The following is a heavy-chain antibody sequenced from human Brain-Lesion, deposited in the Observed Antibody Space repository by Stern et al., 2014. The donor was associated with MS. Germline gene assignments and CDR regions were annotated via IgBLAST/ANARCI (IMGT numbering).Heavy chain of an antibody. CDR1: GGSISSGGYY. D-gene: IGHD2-2*01. J-gene: IGHJ6*02. CDR2: IFNSGST. Sequence: VQLVESGPGLVKPSQTLSLSCTVSGGSISSGGYYWSWIRQPAGKGLEWIGRIFNSGSTSYNPSLKGRVTISKDPSKNHFPLRLTSMTAADTAVYYCARGRVVPGFQYYATDVWGQGTTVIVSS. CDR3: ARGRVVPGFQYYATDV. V-gene: IGHV4-61*02.